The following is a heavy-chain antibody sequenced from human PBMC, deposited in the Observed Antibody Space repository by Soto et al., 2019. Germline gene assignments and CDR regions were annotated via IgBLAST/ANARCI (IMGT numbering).Heavy chain of an antibody. CDR2: IYNSGST. CDR1: GGSVIRGSYY. D-gene: IGHD5-12*01. V-gene: IGHV4-61*01. J-gene: IGHJ4*02. CDR3: ARGFRDGYNYYFDY. Sequence: PSETLSLTCTVSGGSVIRGSYYWIWIRQPPGKGLEWIGYIYNSGSTNYNPSLKSRFTISRDNSKNTLYLQMNSLRAEDTAVYYCARGFRDGYNYYFDYWGQGTLVTVSS.